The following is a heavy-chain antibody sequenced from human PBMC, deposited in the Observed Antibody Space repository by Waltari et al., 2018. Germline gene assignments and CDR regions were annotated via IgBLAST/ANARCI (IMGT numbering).Heavy chain of an antibody. CDR2: NSWDGGST. CDR3: AKGSSNWYYYGMDV. D-gene: IGHD6-13*01. Sequence: EQLVESGGAVVQTGGSLRVYCSAYGFTFEDYTMHWVRQAPGKGLEWVSLNSWDGGSTYYADSVKRRFTISRDNSNCSLYLQMNSLRTEDTSLYYCAKGSSNWYYYGMDVWGQGTTVTVSS. J-gene: IGHJ6*02. V-gene: IGHV3-43*01. CDR1: GFTFEDYT.